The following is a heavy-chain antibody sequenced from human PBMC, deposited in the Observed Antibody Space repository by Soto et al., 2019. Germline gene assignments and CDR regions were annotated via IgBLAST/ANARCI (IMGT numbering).Heavy chain of an antibody. V-gene: IGHV3-9*01. CDR1: GFTFDDYA. Sequence: GGSLRLSCAASGFTFDDYAMHWVRQAPGKGLEWVSGISWNSSSIGNADSVKGRFTISRDNAKNTVHLQMNSLRTEDTAVYYCARDYAVLQPPYYGLDVWGQGTTVTVSS. CDR2: ISWNSSSI. J-gene: IGHJ6*02. D-gene: IGHD2-2*01. CDR3: ARDYAVLQPPYYGLDV.